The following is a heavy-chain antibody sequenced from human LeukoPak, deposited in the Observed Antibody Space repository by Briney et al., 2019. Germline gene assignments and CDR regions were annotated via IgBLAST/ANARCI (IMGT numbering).Heavy chain of an antibody. Sequence: ASVKVSCKASGYTFSTYDINWVRQAIGQGLEWMGWMNPNNGNTGYAQKFQGRVTITRDTSISTAYMELSSLSSEDTAVYYCARGRYCSSTSCYMFDYWGQGTLVTVSS. D-gene: IGHD2-2*02. V-gene: IGHV1-8*03. CDR2: MNPNNGNT. CDR3: ARGRYCSSTSCYMFDY. CDR1: GYTFSTYD. J-gene: IGHJ4*02.